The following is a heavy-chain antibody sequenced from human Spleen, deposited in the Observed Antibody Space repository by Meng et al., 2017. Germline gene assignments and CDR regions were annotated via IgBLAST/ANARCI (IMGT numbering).Heavy chain of an antibody. D-gene: IGHD2-2*01. V-gene: IGHV4-34*01. CDR1: GGSFSGYY. Sequence: ESLKISCAVYGGSFSGYYWSWIRQPPGKGLEWIGEINHSGSTNYNPSLKSRVTISVDTSKNQFSLKLSSVTAADTAVYYCARVLMGYCSSTSCQYYFDYWGQGTLVTVSS. CDR2: INHSGST. CDR3: ARVLMGYCSSTSCQYYFDY. J-gene: IGHJ4*02.